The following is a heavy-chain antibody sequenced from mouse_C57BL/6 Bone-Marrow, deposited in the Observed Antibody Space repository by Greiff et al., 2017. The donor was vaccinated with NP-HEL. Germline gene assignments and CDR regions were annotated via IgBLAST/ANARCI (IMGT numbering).Heavy chain of an antibody. Sequence: DVKLVESGGGLVKPGGSLKLSCAASGFTFSSYAMSWVRQTPEKRLEWVATISDGGSYTYYPDNVKGRFTISRDNAKSNLYLQMSHLKSEDTAMYYCARDGLAWFAYWGQGTLVTVSA. V-gene: IGHV5-4*01. CDR1: GFTFSSYA. CDR3: ARDGLAWFAY. J-gene: IGHJ3*01. CDR2: ISDGGSYT.